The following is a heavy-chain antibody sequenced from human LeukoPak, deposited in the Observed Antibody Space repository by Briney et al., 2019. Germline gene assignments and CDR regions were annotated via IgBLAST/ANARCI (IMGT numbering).Heavy chain of an antibody. CDR3: ASLWDDGY. Sequence: GGSLRLSCAASGFTFNSIAMTWVRQAPGNGLEWVATIKQDGSEKYYVNSVEGRFTISRDNTKDSLYLQMNSLRADDTAVYYCASLWDDGYWGQGTLVTVSS. V-gene: IGHV3-7*01. CDR1: GFTFNSIA. D-gene: IGHD1-1*01. CDR2: IKQDGSEK. J-gene: IGHJ4*02.